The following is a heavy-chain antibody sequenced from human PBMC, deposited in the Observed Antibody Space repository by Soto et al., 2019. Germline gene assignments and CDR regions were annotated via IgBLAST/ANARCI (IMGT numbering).Heavy chain of an antibody. CDR1: GYTFTSYD. CDR2: MNPNSGNT. CDR3: ARERVQGYCSSTSCPRYYYYGMDV. D-gene: IGHD2-2*01. J-gene: IGHJ6*02. Sequence: QVQLVQSGAEVKKSGASVKVSCKASGYTFTSYDINWVRQATGQGLEWMGWMNPNSGNTGYAQKFQGRVTMTRNTSISTAYMELSSLRSEDTAVYYCARERVQGYCSSTSCPRYYYYGMDVWGQGTTVTVSS. V-gene: IGHV1-8*01.